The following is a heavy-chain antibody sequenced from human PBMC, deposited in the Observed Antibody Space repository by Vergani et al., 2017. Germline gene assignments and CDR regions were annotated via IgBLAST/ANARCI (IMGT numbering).Heavy chain of an antibody. J-gene: IGHJ3*02. V-gene: IGHV4-39*01. CDR2: MYYSGNT. CDR1: DGSVSSGYYY. D-gene: IGHD1-26*01. CDR3: AKQXFCVGANCDNAFDI. Sequence: QLQLQESGPGLVKPSETLPLTCTVFDGSVSSGYYYWGWIRQPPGKWLEWIGSMYYSGNTYHNPSLRTRVTISVDPSRNQFSLKLSAVTAADTAVYYCAKQXFCVGANCDNAFDIWGRGRLVTVSS.